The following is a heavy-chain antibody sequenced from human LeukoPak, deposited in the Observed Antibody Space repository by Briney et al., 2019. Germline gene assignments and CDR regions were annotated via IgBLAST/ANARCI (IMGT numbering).Heavy chain of an antibody. J-gene: IGHJ3*02. D-gene: IGHD3-10*01. V-gene: IGHV3-64*01. CDR2: ISTNGGST. CDR3: ARDEFLGAFDI. CDR1: GGSINNYY. Sequence: ETLSLTCTVSGGSINNYYWSWVRQAPGKGLEYVSAISTNGGSTYYANSVKGRFTISRDNSKNTLYLQMGSLRAEDMAVYYCARDEFLGAFDIWGQGTMVTVSS.